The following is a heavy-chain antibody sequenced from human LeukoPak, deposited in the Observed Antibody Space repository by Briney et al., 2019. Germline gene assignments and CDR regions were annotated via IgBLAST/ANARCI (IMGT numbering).Heavy chain of an antibody. Sequence: SETLSLTCTVSGGSISSYYWCWIRQPPGKGLEWIGYIYYSGSTNYNPSLKSRVTISVDTSKNQFSLKLSSVTAADTAVYYCARGLGFSNWFDPWGQGTLVTVSS. CDR3: ARGLGFSNWFDP. J-gene: IGHJ5*02. V-gene: IGHV4-59*01. CDR2: IYYSGST. D-gene: IGHD3-9*01. CDR1: GGSISSYY.